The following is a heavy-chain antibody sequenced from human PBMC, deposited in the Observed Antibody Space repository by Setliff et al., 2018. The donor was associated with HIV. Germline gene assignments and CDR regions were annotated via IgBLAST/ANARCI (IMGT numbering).Heavy chain of an antibody. V-gene: IGHV4-4*09. CDR2: IYTSGTT. J-gene: IGHJ4*02. CDR1: GVSISGHF. D-gene: IGHD2-8*02. CDR3: ARLIHTGLLYFDY. Sequence: SETLSLTCFVSGVSISGHFWGGIRQPPGKGLEWIGYIYTSGTTEYNPSLDSRVTISVDTSRDQFSLNLRSVTAADTALYFCARLIHTGLLYFDYWGLGMVVTVS.